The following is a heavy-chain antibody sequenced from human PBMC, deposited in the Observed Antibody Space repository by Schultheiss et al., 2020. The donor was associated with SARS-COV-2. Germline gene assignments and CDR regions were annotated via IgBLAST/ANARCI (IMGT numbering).Heavy chain of an antibody. CDR1: GYTFTSYA. CDR2: SNAGNGNT. Sequence: ASVKVSCKASGYTFTSYAMHWVRQAPGQRLEWMGWSNAGNGNTKYSQEFQGRVTMTRDTSISTAYMELSRLRSDDTAVYYCARDDYYDSSGVGDYWGQGTLVTVSS. J-gene: IGHJ4*02. CDR3: ARDDYYDSSGVGDY. V-gene: IGHV1-3*02. D-gene: IGHD3-22*01.